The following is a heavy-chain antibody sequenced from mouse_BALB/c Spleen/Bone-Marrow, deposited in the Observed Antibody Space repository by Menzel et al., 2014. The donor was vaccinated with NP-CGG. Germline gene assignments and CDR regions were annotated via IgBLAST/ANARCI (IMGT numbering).Heavy chain of an antibody. V-gene: IGHV1-69*02. CDR3: TRSCGSGCEYYFDY. J-gene: IGHJ2*01. D-gene: IGHD1-1*01. Sequence: QVQLQQSGAELVRPGASVKLSCKASGYTFTSYWINWVKQRPGQGLEWIGNINTSDSYTNYNQKFKDKATLTVDKSSSTAYMQLSSPTSEDSAVYYCTRSCGSGCEYYFDYWGQGTTLTVSS. CDR1: GYTFTSYW. CDR2: INTSDSYT.